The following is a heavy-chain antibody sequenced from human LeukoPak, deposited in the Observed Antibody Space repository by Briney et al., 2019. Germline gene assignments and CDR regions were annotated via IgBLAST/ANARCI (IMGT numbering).Heavy chain of an antibody. CDR1: GFTVSSHY. D-gene: IGHD6-13*01. CDR2: IYSGGST. CDR3: AKHQGPYSSSWFDY. Sequence: GGSLRLSCAASGFTVSSHYMSWVRQAPGKGLECVSLIYSGGSTYYADSVKGRFTISRDNSKNTLYLQMNSLRAEDTAVYFCAKHQGPYSSSWFDYWGQGTLVTASS. V-gene: IGHV3-66*04. J-gene: IGHJ4*02.